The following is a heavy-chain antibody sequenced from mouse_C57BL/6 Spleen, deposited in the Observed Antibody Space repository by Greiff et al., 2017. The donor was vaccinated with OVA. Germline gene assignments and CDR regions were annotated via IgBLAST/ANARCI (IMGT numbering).Heavy chain of an antibody. CDR1: GYTFTDYY. CDR2: INPNNGGT. V-gene: IGHV1-26*01. CDR3: ARGYYGSSPYWYFDV. D-gene: IGHD1-1*01. Sequence: EVQLQQSGPELVKPGASVKISCKASGYTFTDYYMNWVKQSHGKSLEWIGDINPNNGGTSYNQKFKGKATLTVDKSSSTAYMELRSLTSEDSAVYYCARGYYGSSPYWYFDVWGTGTTVTVSS. J-gene: IGHJ1*03.